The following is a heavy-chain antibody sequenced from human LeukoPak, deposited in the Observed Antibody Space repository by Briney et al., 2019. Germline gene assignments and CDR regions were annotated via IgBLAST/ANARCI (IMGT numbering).Heavy chain of an antibody. CDR3: AKVGNDTNWFAS. Sequence: GGSLRLSCAASGFTFSSYAMSWVRQGPGKGLEWVSGISGSGGSTYYADSVKGRFTISRDNAKNTLYLQMNSLRAEDTAVYYCAKVGNDTNWFASWGEGTLVTVSS. J-gene: IGHJ5*01. D-gene: IGHD3-22*01. V-gene: IGHV3-23*01. CDR2: ISGSGGST. CDR1: GFTFSSYA.